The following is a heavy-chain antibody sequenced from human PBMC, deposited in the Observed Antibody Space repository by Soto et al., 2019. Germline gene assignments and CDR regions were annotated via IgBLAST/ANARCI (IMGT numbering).Heavy chain of an antibody. CDR2: ISAYNGDT. V-gene: IGHV1-18*01. D-gene: IGHD2-21*01. CDR3: ARQALRIPRAAHKCFDP. CDR1: GYNFSTYG. J-gene: IGHJ5*02. Sequence: GASVKVSSKETGYNFSTYGINWLLHAPGQGLEWMGLISAYNGDTDYAQNFQGRVTMTTDTSTSTAYMELGSLRSDDTAVYYCARQALRIPRAAHKCFDPWGQGTLVTVSS.